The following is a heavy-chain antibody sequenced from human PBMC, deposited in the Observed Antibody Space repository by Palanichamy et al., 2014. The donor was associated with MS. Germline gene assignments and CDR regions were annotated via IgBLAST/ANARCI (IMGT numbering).Heavy chain of an antibody. CDR2: INYSGTT. D-gene: IGHD1-26*01. V-gene: IGHV4-39*01. CDR3: ARRGSGKNWFDP. Sequence: QLQLQESGPGLVKPSETLSLTCTASGASISSSSYYWGWIRQPPGKGLEWIASINYSGTTYCNPSLKSRVTISVDTSKNQFSLKLSSVTAADTAVYYCARRGSGKNWFDPWGQGTLVTVSS. J-gene: IGHJ5*02. CDR1: GASISSSSYY.